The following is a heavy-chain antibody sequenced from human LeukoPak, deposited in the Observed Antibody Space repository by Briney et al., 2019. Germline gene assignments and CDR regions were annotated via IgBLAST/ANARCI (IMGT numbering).Heavy chain of an antibody. D-gene: IGHD5-12*01. V-gene: IGHV4-34*01. J-gene: IGHJ4*02. CDR3: ARVHVSGYACDY. CDR2: INHSGST. Sequence: PSETLSLTCAVYGGSFSGYYWSWIRQPPGKGLEWIGEINHSGSTNYNPSLKSRVTISVDTSKNQFSLKLSSVTAADTAVYYCARVHVSGYACDYWDQGTLVTVSS. CDR1: GGSFSGYY.